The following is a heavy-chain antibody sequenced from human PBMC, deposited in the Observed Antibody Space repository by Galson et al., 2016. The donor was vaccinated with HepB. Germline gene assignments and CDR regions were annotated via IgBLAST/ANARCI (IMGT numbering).Heavy chain of an antibody. D-gene: IGHD2/OR15-2a*01. CDR2: IKRETDGGTT. CDR3: INSIGPVGPN. J-gene: IGHJ4*02. CDR1: GFTFSTAW. Sequence: SLRLSCAASGFTFSTAWMSWVRQAPGKGLEWLGRIKRETDGGTTDYAAPVKGRFTISRDDSKNTVYLQMNSLKIEDTAVYYCINSIGPVGPNWGQGALVTVSS. V-gene: IGHV3-15*01.